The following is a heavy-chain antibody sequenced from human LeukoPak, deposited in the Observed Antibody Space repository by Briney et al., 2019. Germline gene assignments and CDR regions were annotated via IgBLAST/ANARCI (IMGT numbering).Heavy chain of an antibody. CDR1: GGTFSNDA. D-gene: IGHD5-24*01. J-gene: IGHJ3*02. CDR3: ARDRRNVLMATLLSGAFDI. CDR2: IIPNLGMA. Sequence: VASVKVSCKASGGTFSNDAISWVRQAPGQGLEWMGRIIPNLGMALYAQKFKGRVTITADKSPSTAYMELSSLTSEDTAVYFCARDRRNVLMATLLSGAFDIWGQGTMVTVSS. V-gene: IGHV1-69*04.